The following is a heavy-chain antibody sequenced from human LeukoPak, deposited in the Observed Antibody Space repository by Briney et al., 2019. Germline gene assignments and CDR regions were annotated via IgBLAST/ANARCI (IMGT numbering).Heavy chain of an antibody. V-gene: IGHV4-59*01. CDR2: IYYSGSA. CDR3: ARVDRSSWPFYFDY. D-gene: IGHD6-13*01. CDR1: GGSISSYY. J-gene: IGHJ4*02. Sequence: PSETPPLTCTVSGGSISSYYWSWIRQPPGKGLEWIGYIYYSGSANYNPSLKSRVTISVDTSKNQFSLTLSSVTAADTAVYYCARVDRSSWPFYFDYWGQGILVTVSS.